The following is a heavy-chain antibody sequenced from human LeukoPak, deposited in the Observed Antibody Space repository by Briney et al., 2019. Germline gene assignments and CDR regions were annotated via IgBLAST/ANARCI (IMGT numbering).Heavy chain of an antibody. CDR1: GGTFSSYA. CDR2: IIPIFGTA. D-gene: IGHD4-23*01. J-gene: IGHJ6*03. CDR3: AREGRWPYYYYMDV. Sequence: SAKVSCKASGGTFSSYAISWVRQAPGQGLEWMGGIIPIFGTANYAQKFQGRVTITTDESTSTAYMELSSLRSEDTAVYYCAREGRWPYYYYMDVWGKGTTVTVSS. V-gene: IGHV1-69*05.